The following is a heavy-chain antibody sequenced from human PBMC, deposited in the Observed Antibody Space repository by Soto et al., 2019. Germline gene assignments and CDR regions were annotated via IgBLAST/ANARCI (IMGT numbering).Heavy chain of an antibody. Sequence: EVKLVESGGGLVQPGGSLKLSCAASGFIFSGSAMHWVRQASGKGLEWVGRIRTRTNNFATQYGEALKGRFTISRDDSKNTTYLEMKSLKSEDTAVYYCTSPLGNGEYTETSRSVDVWGKGTTVTVSS. CDR1: GFIFSGSA. J-gene: IGHJ6*04. CDR2: IRTRTNNFAT. V-gene: IGHV3-73*01. D-gene: IGHD4-17*01. CDR3: TSPLGNGEYTETSRSVDV.